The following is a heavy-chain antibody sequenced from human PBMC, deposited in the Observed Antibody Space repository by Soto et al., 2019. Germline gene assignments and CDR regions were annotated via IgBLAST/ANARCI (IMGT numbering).Heavy chain of an antibody. J-gene: IGHJ4*02. Sequence: QVQLVESGGGVVQPGRSLRLSCAASGFTFSSYAMHWVRQAPGKGLEWVAVISYDGSNKYYADYVKGRFTISRDNFKNTLYLHGNSRGGDDTAVYYWAGYHDYGDYGKEYYFAYWGQGTLVTVSS. CDR2: ISYDGSNK. D-gene: IGHD4-17*01. V-gene: IGHV3-30-3*01. CDR3: AGYHDYGDYGKEYYFAY. CDR1: GFTFSSYA.